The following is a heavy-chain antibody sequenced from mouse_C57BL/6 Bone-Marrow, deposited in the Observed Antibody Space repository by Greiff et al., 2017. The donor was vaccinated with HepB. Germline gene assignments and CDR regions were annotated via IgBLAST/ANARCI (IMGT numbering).Heavy chain of an antibody. V-gene: IGHV1-26*01. D-gene: IGHD1-1*01. Sequence: VQLQQSGPELVKPGASVKISCKASGYTFTDYYMNWVKQSHGKSLEWIGDINPKNGGTSYNQKFKGKATLTVDESSSTAYMELRSLTSEDSAVYYCARHYYGRDAMDYWGQGTSVTVSS. CDR1: GYTFTDYY. CDR3: ARHYYGRDAMDY. J-gene: IGHJ4*01. CDR2: INPKNGGT.